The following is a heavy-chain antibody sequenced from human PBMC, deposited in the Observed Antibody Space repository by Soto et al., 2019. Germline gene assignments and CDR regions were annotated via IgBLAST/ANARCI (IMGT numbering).Heavy chain of an antibody. CDR3: AREASVAALNWFDP. D-gene: IGHD2-15*01. CDR2: ILDDGSVQ. Sequence: GGSLRLSCAGSGFTFTNYAVNWVRQAPGKGLEWVAVILDDGSVQHYADSVKGRFTVSRDNSEKRVYLHMNSLTPEDTATYYCAREASVAALNWFDPWGQGTLVTVSS. CDR1: GFTFTNYA. V-gene: IGHV3-30-3*01. J-gene: IGHJ5*02.